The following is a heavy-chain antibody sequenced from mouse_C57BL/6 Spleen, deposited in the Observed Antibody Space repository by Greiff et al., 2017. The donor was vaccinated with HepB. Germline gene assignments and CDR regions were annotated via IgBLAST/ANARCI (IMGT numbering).Heavy chain of an antibody. CDR2: IDPSDSYT. V-gene: IGHV1-69*01. J-gene: IGHJ3*01. D-gene: IGHD2-3*01. Sequence: QVQLQQPGAELVMPGASVKLSCKASGYTFTSYWMHWVKQRPGQGLEWIGEIDPSDSYTNYNQKFKGKSTLTVDKSSSTAYMQLSSLTSEDSAVYYCARGWDGYSPFAYWGQGTLVTVSA. CDR1: GYTFTSYW. CDR3: ARGWDGYSPFAY.